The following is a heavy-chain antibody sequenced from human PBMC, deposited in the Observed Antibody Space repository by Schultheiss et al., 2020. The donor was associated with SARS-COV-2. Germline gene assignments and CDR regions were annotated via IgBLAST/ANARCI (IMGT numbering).Heavy chain of an antibody. V-gene: IGHV3-74*03. CDR3: ARAPDCGGGSCYGYHYYGMDV. Sequence: GGSLRLSCAASRFTFSSYWMHWVRQTPGRGLVWVSRVNPDGSHTTYADSVKGRFTISRDNAKDTLYLQMNSLRADDTAVYYCARAPDCGGGSCYGYHYYGMDVWGQGTTVTVSS. J-gene: IGHJ6*02. CDR2: VNPDGSHT. D-gene: IGHD2-15*01. CDR1: RFTFSSYW.